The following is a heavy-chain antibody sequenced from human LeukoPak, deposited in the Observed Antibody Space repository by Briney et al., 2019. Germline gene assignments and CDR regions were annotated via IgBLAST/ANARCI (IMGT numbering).Heavy chain of an antibody. J-gene: IGHJ4*02. D-gene: IGHD3-22*01. CDR2: IYSGGST. CDR1: GLTVSSNY. Sequence: GGSLRLSCAVTGLTVSSNYMSWVRQAPGKGLEWVSVIYSGGSTYYADSVKGRFTISRDNSKNTLYLQMNSLRAEDTAVYYCARGGNYYDSSGYYLNYYFDYWGQGTLVTVSS. CDR3: ARGGNYYDSSGYYLNYYFDY. V-gene: IGHV3-66*01.